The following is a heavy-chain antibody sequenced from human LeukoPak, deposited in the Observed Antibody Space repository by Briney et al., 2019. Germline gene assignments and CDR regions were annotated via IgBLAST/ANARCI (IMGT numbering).Heavy chain of an antibody. CDR3: ARDQGSLTRSWYTGY. CDR2: INPNTGET. V-gene: IGHV1-2*06. Sequence: ASVKVSCKASGYTFTGYHIHWVRQAPGLGLEWMGRINPNTGETNFAQKFQGRVTMTRDTSITTAFMELSSLRPDDTAVYFCARDQGSLTRSWYTGYWGQGTQVTVSS. CDR1: GYTFTGYH. J-gene: IGHJ4*02. D-gene: IGHD6-13*01.